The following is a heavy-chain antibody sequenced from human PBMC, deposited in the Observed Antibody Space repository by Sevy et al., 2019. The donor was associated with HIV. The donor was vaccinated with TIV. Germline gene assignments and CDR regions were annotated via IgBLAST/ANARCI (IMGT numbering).Heavy chain of an antibody. V-gene: IGHV3-23*01. D-gene: IGHD2-15*01. CDR1: GFTFSSYA. Sequence: GGSLRLSCAASGFTFSSYAMSWVRQAPGKGLEWVSAISGTGGSTYYADSVKGRFTISRDNSKNTLYLQMNSLRAEDTAVYYCAKDRRGYCSGGSYDPLDHWGQGTLVTVSS. CDR2: ISGTGGST. CDR3: AKDRRGYCSGGSYDPLDH. J-gene: IGHJ4*02.